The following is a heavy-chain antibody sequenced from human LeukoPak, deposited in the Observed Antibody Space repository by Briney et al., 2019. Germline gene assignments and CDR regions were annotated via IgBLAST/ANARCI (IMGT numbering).Heavy chain of an antibody. D-gene: IGHD2-15*01. J-gene: IGHJ5*02. Sequence: PSETLSLTSPVYGGSFSGYYWSWIRQPPGKGLEWIGEINHSGSTNYNPSLKSRVTISVDTSKNQFSLKLSSVTAADTAVYYCARVRCSGGSCYSGLNWFDPWGQGTLVTVSS. CDR2: INHSGST. CDR1: GGSFSGYY. V-gene: IGHV4-34*01. CDR3: ARVRCSGGSCYSGLNWFDP.